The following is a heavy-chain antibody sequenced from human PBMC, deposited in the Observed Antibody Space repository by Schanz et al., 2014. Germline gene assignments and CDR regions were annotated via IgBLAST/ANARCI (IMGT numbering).Heavy chain of an antibody. CDR1: GSSIIGFF. D-gene: IGHD6-6*01. J-gene: IGHJ4*02. Sequence: QVQLQESGPGLVKPSETLSLTCTVSGSSIIGFFWSWVRQPAGKGLEWIGRIHSSGNTNYNPSLKGRVPMSLDTSKPQFPLSLSCVTAADTAVYYCARDSQAAGSSSSDYWGQGTLVSVSS. CDR3: ARDSQAAGSSSSDY. V-gene: IGHV4-4*07. CDR2: IHSSGNT.